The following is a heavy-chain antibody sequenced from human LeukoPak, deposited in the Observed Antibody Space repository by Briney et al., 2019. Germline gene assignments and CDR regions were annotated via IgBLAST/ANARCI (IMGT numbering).Heavy chain of an antibody. Sequence: ASVKVSCKASGGTFSSYAISWVRQAPGQGLEWMGGIIPIFGTANYAQKFQGRVTITTDETTSTAYMELSSLRSEDTAVYYCAKGVAVASPYYFDYWGQGTLVTVSS. CDR2: IIPIFGTA. CDR1: GGTFSSYA. V-gene: IGHV1-69*05. D-gene: IGHD6-19*01. CDR3: AKGVAVASPYYFDY. J-gene: IGHJ4*02.